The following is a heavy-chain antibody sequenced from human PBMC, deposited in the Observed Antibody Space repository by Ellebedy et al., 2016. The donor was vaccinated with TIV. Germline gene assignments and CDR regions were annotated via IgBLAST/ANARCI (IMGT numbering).Heavy chain of an antibody. Sequence: ASVKVSCXASGYTFTNYYLHWVRQAPGQGLEWMGIINPSGGSTSYAQKFQGRVTMTRDTSTSTVYMELSSLRSEDTAVYYCARELVAAAGPDTYYYFDYWGQGTLVTVSS. J-gene: IGHJ4*02. D-gene: IGHD6-13*01. CDR3: ARELVAAAGPDTYYYFDY. CDR1: GYTFTNYY. CDR2: INPSGGST. V-gene: IGHV1-46*01.